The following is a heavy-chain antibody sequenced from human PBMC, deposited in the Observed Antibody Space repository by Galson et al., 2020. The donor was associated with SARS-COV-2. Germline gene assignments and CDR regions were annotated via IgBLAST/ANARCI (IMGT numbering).Heavy chain of an antibody. CDR3: AKDIPSSSDVGGLDV. J-gene: IGHJ6*04. V-gene: IGHV3-9*01. CDR2: ISWNSGSI. Sequence: GGSLRLSCAASGFTFDDYAMHWVRQAPGKGLEWVSGISWNSGSIGYADSVKGRFTISRDNAKNSLYLQMNSLRAEDTALYYCAKDIPSSSDVGGLDVWGKGTTVTVSS. D-gene: IGHD6-6*01. CDR1: GFTFDDYA.